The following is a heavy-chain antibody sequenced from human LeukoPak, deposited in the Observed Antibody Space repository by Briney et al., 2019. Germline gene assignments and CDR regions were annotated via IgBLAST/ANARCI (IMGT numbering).Heavy chain of an antibody. D-gene: IGHD6-19*01. CDR2: IKQDGSEK. CDR1: GFTFSSYW. Sequence: PGGSLRLSCAASGFTFSSYWMSWVRQAPGKGLEWVANIKQDGSEKYYVDSVKGRFTISRDNAKNSLYLQMNSLRAEDTAVYYCAGPIRLDTFDYWGQGTLVTVSS. J-gene: IGHJ4*02. V-gene: IGHV3-7*01. CDR3: AGPIRLDTFDY.